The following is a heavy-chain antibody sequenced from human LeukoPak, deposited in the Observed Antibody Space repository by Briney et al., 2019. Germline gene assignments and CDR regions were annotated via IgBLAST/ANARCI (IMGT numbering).Heavy chain of an antibody. D-gene: IGHD6-19*01. J-gene: IGHJ3*02. CDR2: IIPIFGTA. CDR1: GGTFSSYA. V-gene: IGHV1-69*05. Sequence: SVKVSCKASGGTFSSYAISWVRQAPGQGLEWMGGIIPIFGTANYAQKFQGRVTITTDESTSTAYMELSSLRAEDTAVYYCARTVAGTDAFDIWGQGTMVTVSS. CDR3: ARTVAGTDAFDI.